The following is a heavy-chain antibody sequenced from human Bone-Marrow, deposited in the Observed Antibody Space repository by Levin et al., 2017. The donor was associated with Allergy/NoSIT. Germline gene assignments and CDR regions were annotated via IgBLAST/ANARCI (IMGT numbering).Heavy chain of an antibody. D-gene: IGHD6-6*01. V-gene: IGHV3-21*01. Sequence: KPGGSLRLSCAASGFTFSSYSMNWVRQAPGKGLEWVSSISSSSSYIYYADSVKGRFTISRDNAKNSLYLQMNSLRAEDTAVYYCARGMYSSSYYFDYWGQGTLVTVSS. CDR1: GFTFSSYS. J-gene: IGHJ4*02. CDR2: ISSSSSYI. CDR3: ARGMYSSSYYFDY.